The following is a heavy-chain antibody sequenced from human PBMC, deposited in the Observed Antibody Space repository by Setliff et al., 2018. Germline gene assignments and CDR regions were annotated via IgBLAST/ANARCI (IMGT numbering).Heavy chain of an antibody. CDR2: IIHTGST. V-gene: IGHV4-34*12. CDR3: AREQWLDPPGYYYMDV. CDR1: GGSFSGYY. Sequence: PSETLSLTCAVYGGSFSGYYWSWIRQPPGKRLEWMGEIIHTGSTNYNPSLRSRVTISMDTSKNQFSLRVSSVTATDTAVYYCAREQWLDPPGYYYMDVWAKGTTVTVSS. D-gene: IGHD6-19*01. J-gene: IGHJ6*03.